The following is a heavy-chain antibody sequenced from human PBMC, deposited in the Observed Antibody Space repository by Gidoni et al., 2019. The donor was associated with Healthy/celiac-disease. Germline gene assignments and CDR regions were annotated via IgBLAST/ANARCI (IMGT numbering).Heavy chain of an antibody. CDR1: GYSFNSYW. J-gene: IGHJ5*02. Sequence: EVQLVQSGAEVKKPGESLKISCKGSGYSFNSYWIGWVRQMPGKGLEWMGIIYPGDSDTRYSPSFQGQVTISADKSISTAYLQWSSLKASDTAMYYCARGDYDILTGYYKRHRYWFDPWGQGTLVTVSS. D-gene: IGHD3-9*01. CDR3: ARGDYDILTGYYKRHRYWFDP. V-gene: IGHV5-51*01. CDR2: IYPGDSDT.